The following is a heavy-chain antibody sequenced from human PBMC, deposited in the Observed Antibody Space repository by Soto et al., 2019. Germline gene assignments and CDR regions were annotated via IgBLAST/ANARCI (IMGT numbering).Heavy chain of an antibody. CDR2: IDWDDDK. D-gene: IGHD3-22*01. CDR3: ARIIYYDSSGYYPFDY. J-gene: IGHJ4*02. CDR1: GFSLSTSGMC. Sequence: SGPTLVNPTQTLTLTCTFSGFSLSTSGMCVSRIRQPPGKALEWLALIDWDDDKYYSTSLKTRLTISKDTSKNQVVLTMTNMDPVDTATYYCARIIYYDSSGYYPFDYWGQGTLVTVYS. V-gene: IGHV2-70*01.